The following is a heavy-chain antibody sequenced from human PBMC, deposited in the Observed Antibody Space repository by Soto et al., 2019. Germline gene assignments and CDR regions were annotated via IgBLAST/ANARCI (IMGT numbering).Heavy chain of an antibody. Sequence: PSETLSLTCAVYGGSFSGYYWSWIRQPPGKGLEWIGEINHSGSTNYNPSLKSRVTISVDTSKNQFSLKLSSVTAADTAVYYCAREYIVVVPAAYNWFDPWGQGTLVTVSS. CDR2: INHSGST. V-gene: IGHV4-34*01. CDR3: AREYIVVVPAAYNWFDP. J-gene: IGHJ5*02. CDR1: GGSFSGYY. D-gene: IGHD2-2*01.